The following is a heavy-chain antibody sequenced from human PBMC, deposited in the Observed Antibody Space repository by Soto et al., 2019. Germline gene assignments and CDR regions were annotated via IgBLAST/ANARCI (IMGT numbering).Heavy chain of an antibody. CDR3: AKELHMTNPYFFYY. CDR2: ISGSGGST. J-gene: IGHJ4*02. CDR1: GLNFRSEG. D-gene: IGHD2-21*01. Sequence: SGAGSGLNFRSEGMSCVRHAAGKGLEWVSAISGSGGSTYYADSVKGRFTISRDNSKNTLYLQMNSLRAEDTAVYYCAKELHMTNPYFFYYWGAGTVV. V-gene: IGHV3-23*01.